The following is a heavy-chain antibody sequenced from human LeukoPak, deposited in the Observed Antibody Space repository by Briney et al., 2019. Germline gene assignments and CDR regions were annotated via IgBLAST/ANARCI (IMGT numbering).Heavy chain of an antibody. V-gene: IGHV3-30*04. CDR1: GFTFSSYA. D-gene: IGHD3-10*01. CDR2: ISYDGSNK. Sequence: PGRSLRLSCAASGFTFSSYAMHWDRQAPGKGLEWVAVISYDGSNKNYADSAKGRFTISRDNSKNTLYLQMNSLRAEDTAVYYCARDSLGDPTYYFDYWGQGTLVTVSS. J-gene: IGHJ4*02. CDR3: ARDSLGDPTYYFDY.